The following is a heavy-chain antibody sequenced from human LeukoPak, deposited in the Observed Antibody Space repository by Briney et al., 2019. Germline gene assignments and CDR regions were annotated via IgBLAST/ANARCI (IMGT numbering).Heavy chain of an antibody. D-gene: IGHD3-22*01. CDR2: ISYGGSNK. V-gene: IGHV3-30-3*01. CDR3: ARSDVNTMIVVVTFLGYGMDV. Sequence: GRSLRLSCAASGFTFSSYAMHWVRQAPGKGLEWVAVISYGGSNKYYADSVKGRFTISRDNSKNTLYLQMNSLRAEDTAVYYCARSDVNTMIVVVTFLGYGMDVWGQGTTVTVSS. J-gene: IGHJ6*02. CDR1: GFTFSSYA.